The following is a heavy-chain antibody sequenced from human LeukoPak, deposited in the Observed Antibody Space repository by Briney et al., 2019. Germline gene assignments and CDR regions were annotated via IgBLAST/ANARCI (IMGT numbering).Heavy chain of an antibody. J-gene: IGHJ4*02. D-gene: IGHD6-19*01. CDR1: GFTFSSYA. V-gene: IGHV3-30-3*01. CDR3: AREYSSYFDY. CDR2: ISYDGSNK. Sequence: GGSLRLSCAASGFTFSSYAMHWVRQAPGKGLEWVAVISYDGSNKYYADSVKGRFTISRDNSKNTLYLQMNSLRAEDTAVYYCAREYSSYFDYWGQGTLVTVSS.